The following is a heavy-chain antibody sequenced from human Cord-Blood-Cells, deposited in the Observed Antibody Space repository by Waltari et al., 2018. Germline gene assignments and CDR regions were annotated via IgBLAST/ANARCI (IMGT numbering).Heavy chain of an antibody. CDR2: IIPILGTA. V-gene: IGHV1-69*01. Sequence: QVQLVQSGAEVKMPGSSVQVSCKASGGTCSSHAISWVRQASGPGTEGMGGIIPILGTANCAQKFQGRVTITADESTSTAYMELSSLRSEDTAVYYCARPPIYCSSTSCYIPGYFDYWGQGTLVTVSS. CDR3: ARPPIYCSSTSCYIPGYFDY. CDR1: GGTCSSHA. D-gene: IGHD2-2*02. J-gene: IGHJ4*02.